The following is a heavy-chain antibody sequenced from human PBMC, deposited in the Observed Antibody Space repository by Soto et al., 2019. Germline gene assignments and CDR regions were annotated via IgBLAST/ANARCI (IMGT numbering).Heavy chain of an antibody. Sequence: QVHLVQSGAEVKKPGASVKVSCKASGYTFTSYGITWVRQAPGQGLEWMGWISAHNGNTDYAQKLQGRVIVTRDTHTSTAYMELRSLISDDRAVDYCARGRYGDYWGQGALVTVSS. CDR2: ISAHNGNT. J-gene: IGHJ4*02. CDR3: ARGRYGDY. CDR1: GYTFTSYG. D-gene: IGHD1-1*01. V-gene: IGHV1-18*01.